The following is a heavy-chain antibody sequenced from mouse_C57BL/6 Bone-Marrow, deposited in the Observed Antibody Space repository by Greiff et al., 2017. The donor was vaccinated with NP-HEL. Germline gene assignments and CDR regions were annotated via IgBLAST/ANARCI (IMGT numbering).Heavy chain of an antibody. J-gene: IGHJ2*01. CDR1: GFTFSDYG. D-gene: IGHD2-5*01. Sequence: EVKLQVESGGGLVKPGGSLNLSCAASGFTFSDYGMHWVRQAPEKGLEWVAYISSGSSTIYYADTVKGRFTISRDNAKNTLFLQMTSLRSEDTAMYYCATYYSTLFDYWGQGTTLTVSS. CDR3: ATYYSTLFDY. V-gene: IGHV5-17*01. CDR2: ISSGSSTI.